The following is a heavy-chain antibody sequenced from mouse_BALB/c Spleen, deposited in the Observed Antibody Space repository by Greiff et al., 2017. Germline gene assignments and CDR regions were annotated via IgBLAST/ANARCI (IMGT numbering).Heavy chain of an antibody. D-gene: IGHD2-1*01. Sequence: QVQLKQSGPELVRPGVSVKISCKGSGYTFTDYAMHWVKQSHAKSLEWIGVISTYYGNTNYNQKFKGKATMTVDKSSSTAYMELARLTSEDSAIYYCAREGNYYAMDYWGQGTSVTVSS. CDR2: ISTYYGNT. CDR1: GYTFTDYA. J-gene: IGHJ4*01. CDR3: AREGNYYAMDY. V-gene: IGHV1-67*01.